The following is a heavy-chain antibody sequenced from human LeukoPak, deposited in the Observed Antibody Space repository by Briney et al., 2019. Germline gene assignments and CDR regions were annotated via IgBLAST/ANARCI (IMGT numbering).Heavy chain of an antibody. D-gene: IGHD2-15*01. Sequence: GGSLRLSCAASGFTFSGYGMSWVRQAPGKGLKWVSAVSGSGGSTYYADSVKGRITISRDNSKNTLYLQMNSLRAEDTAVYYCAKGVGYCSGGSCQQFDYWGQGTLVTVSS. V-gene: IGHV3-23*01. CDR3: AKGVGYCSGGSCQQFDY. J-gene: IGHJ4*02. CDR1: GFTFSGYG. CDR2: VSGSGGST.